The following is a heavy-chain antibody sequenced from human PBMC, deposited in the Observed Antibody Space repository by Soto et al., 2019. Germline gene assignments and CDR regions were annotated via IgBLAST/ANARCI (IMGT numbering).Heavy chain of an antibody. D-gene: IGHD6-19*01. J-gene: IGHJ5*02. CDR2: INSYNGNT. V-gene: IGHV1-18*01. CDR3: AREPVAGIWFDP. Sequence: GTSVKVSCKASGYTFTSYGISWVRHAPGQGLEWMGWINSYNGNTNYAQKLQGRVTMTTDTSTSTAYMELRSLRSDDTAVYYCAREPVAGIWFDPWGQGTLVTVSS. CDR1: GYTFTSYG.